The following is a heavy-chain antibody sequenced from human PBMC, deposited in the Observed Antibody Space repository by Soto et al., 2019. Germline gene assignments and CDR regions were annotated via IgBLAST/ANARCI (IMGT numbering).Heavy chain of an antibody. V-gene: IGHV3-33*01. CDR3: ARDPGGYCSSTSCYATKSDS. CDR2: IWYDGGNK. D-gene: IGHD2-2*01. CDR1: GFTFSSYT. Sequence: GGSLRLSCAASGFTFSSYTMHWVRQAPGKGLQWLAVIWYDGGNKFYADSVKGRFTISRDNSKNTLYLQMNSLRAEDTAVYYCARDPGGYCSSTSCYATKSDSWGQGTLVTVSS. J-gene: IGHJ4*02.